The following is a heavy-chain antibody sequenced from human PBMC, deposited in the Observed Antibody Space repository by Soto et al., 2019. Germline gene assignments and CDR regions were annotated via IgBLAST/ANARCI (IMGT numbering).Heavy chain of an antibody. CDR1: GFTFSSYA. V-gene: IGHV3-23*01. D-gene: IGHD3-10*01. CDR2: ISGSGGST. CDR3: AKVWGYYGGGGFDP. Sequence: PGGSLRLSCAASGFTFSSYAMSWVRQAPGKGLEWVSAISGSGGSTHYADSVKGRFTISRDNSKNTLYLQMNSLRAEDTAVYYCAKVWGYYGGGGFDPWGQGTLVTVSS. J-gene: IGHJ5*02.